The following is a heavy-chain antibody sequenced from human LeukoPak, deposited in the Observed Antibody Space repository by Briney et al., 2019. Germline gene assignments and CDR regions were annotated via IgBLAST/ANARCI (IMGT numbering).Heavy chain of an antibody. D-gene: IGHD3-10*01. Sequence: SETLSLTCTVSGGSISSSSYYWGWIRQPPGKGLEWIGSIYYSGSTYYNPSLKSRVTISVDTSKNQFSLELSSVTAADTAVYYCAREVFKYYYGSGSPYYFDYWGQGTLVTVSS. V-gene: IGHV4-39*07. J-gene: IGHJ4*02. CDR1: GGSISSSSYY. CDR3: AREVFKYYYGSGSPYYFDY. CDR2: IYYSGST.